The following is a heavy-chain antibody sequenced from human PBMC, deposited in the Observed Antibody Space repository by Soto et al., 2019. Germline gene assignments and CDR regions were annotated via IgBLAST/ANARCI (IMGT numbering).Heavy chain of an antibody. J-gene: IGHJ6*02. V-gene: IGHV3-23*01. Sequence: GSLRLSCAASGFTFSSYAMSWVRQAPGKGLEWVSAISGSGGSTYYADSVKGRFTISRDNSKNTLYLQMNSLRAEDTAVYYCAKTDFNYYDFWSGYSDASYGMDVWGQGTTVTVSS. D-gene: IGHD3-3*01. CDR2: ISGSGGST. CDR1: GFTFSSYA. CDR3: AKTDFNYYDFWSGYSDASYGMDV.